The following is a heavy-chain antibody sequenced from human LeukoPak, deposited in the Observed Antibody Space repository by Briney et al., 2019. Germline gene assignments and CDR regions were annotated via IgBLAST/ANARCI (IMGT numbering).Heavy chain of an antibody. J-gene: IGHJ4*02. D-gene: IGHD6-19*01. CDR3: ARVWRSSGWYPFDY. Sequence: GGSLRLSCAASGFTFSSYGMHWVRQAPGKGLEWVAFIRYDGSNKYYADSVKGRFTISRDNSKNTLYLQMNSLRAEDTAVYYCARVWRSSGWYPFDYWGQGTLVTVSS. CDR1: GFTFSSYG. V-gene: IGHV3-30*02. CDR2: IRYDGSNK.